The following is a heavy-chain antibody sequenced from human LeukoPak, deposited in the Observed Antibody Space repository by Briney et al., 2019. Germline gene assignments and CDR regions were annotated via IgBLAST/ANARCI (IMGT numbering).Heavy chain of an antibody. J-gene: IGHJ6*02. D-gene: IGHD6-13*01. CDR2: ISSSSSYI. V-gene: IGHV3-21*01. CDR1: GFTFSSYS. CDR3: ARSYSSSHYYYYGMDV. Sequence: GGSPRLSCAASGFTFSSYSMNWVRQAPGKGLEWVSSISSSSSYIYYADSVKGRFTISRDNAKNSLYLQMNSLRAEDTAVYYCARSYSSSHYYYYGMDVWGQGTTVTVSS.